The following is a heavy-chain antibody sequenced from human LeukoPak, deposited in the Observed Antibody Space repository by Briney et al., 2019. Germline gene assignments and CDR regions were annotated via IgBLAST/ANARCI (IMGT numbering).Heavy chain of an antibody. CDR3: ARQRALGDYYFDY. CDR2: MYYSGST. Sequence: SETLSLTCFVSGGSISSSTYYWGWIRQPPGKGLEWIGSMYYSGSTYYNPSLKSRVTIPVDTSKNQFSLKLSSVTAADTAVYYCARQRALGDYYFDYWGQGTLVTVSS. D-gene: IGHD3-16*02. CDR1: GGSISSSTYY. V-gene: IGHV4-39*01. J-gene: IGHJ4*02.